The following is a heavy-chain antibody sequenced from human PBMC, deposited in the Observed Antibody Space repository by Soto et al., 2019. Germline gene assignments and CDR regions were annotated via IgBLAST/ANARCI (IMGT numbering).Heavy chain of an antibody. CDR1: GFTFSSYG. CDR3: AKDKVSVVVTAPFDY. J-gene: IGHJ4*02. D-gene: IGHD2-21*02. CDR2: ISYDGSNK. Sequence: QVQLVESGGGVVQPGRSLRLSCAASGFTFSSYGMHWVRQAPGKGLEWVAVISYDGSNKYYADSVKGRFTISRDNSKNTLYLQMNSLRAEDTAVYYCAKDKVSVVVTAPFDYWGQGTLVTFSS. V-gene: IGHV3-30*18.